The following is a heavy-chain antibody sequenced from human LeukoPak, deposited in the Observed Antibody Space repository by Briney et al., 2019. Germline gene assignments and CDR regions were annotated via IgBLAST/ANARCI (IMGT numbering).Heavy chain of an antibody. CDR2: ILGSGDT. CDR1: GFTVSSNY. V-gene: IGHV3-66*01. CDR3: AKGSHLNYDILTGYLTEPYYFDY. Sequence: GGSLRLSCAASGFTVSSNYMSWVRQAPGKGLEWVSLILGSGDTRYADSVKGRFTISRDNFKNTVYLQMNSLRAEDTAVYYCAKGSHLNYDILTGYLTEPYYFDYWGQGTLVTVSS. D-gene: IGHD3-9*01. J-gene: IGHJ4*02.